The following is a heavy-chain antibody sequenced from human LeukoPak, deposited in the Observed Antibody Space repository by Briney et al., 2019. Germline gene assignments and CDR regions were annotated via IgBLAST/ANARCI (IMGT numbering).Heavy chain of an antibody. Sequence: GGSLRLSCVASGITFSRHWMTWVRQAPGKGLEWVANIKEDGTKRYYVDSVKGRFTISRDNAKNSLYLQMNSLRAEDTAVYYCARGLGSSNYDVGNLWGQGTLVTVSS. J-gene: IGHJ5*02. CDR2: IKEDGTKR. CDR3: ARGLGSSNYDVGNL. D-gene: IGHD3-10*02. V-gene: IGHV3-7*03. CDR1: GITFSRHW.